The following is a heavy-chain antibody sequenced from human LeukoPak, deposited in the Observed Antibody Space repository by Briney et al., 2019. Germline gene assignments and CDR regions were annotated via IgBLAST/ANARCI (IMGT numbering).Heavy chain of an antibody. Sequence: ASVKVSCKASGYTFTSYAMHWVRQAPGQRLEWMGWINACNGNTKYSQKFQGRVTITRDTSASTAYMELSSLRSEDTAVYYCAMGYCSGGSCYSLPYYYYGMDVWGKGTTVTVSS. CDR1: GYTFTSYA. CDR3: AMGYCSGGSCYSLPYYYYGMDV. D-gene: IGHD2-15*01. J-gene: IGHJ6*04. CDR2: INACNGNT. V-gene: IGHV1-3*01.